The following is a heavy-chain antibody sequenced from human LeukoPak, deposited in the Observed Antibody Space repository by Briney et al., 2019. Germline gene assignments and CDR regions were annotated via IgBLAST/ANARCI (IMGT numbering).Heavy chain of an antibody. J-gene: IGHJ2*01. D-gene: IGHD1-26*01. CDR1: GFTFSRYW. CDR2: IKQDGSEK. CDR3: ARSVYSGYYYSSRYFDL. Sequence: PGGSLRLSYAAAGFTFSRYWMTWVRQAPGKGLEWVANIKQDGSEKSHVDSVKGRFTISRDNAKNSLFLQMNSLRAEDTAVYYCARSVYSGYYYSSRYFDLWGRGTLVTVSS. V-gene: IGHV3-7*01.